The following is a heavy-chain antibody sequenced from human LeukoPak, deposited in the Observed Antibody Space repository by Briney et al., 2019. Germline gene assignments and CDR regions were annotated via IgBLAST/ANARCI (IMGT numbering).Heavy chain of an antibody. CDR2: ISAYNGNT. Sequence: ASVKVSCKASGYTFTSYGISWVRQAPGQGLEWMGWISAYNGNTNYAQKLQGRVTMTTDTSTSTAYMELRSLRSDDTAVYYCARDSVASDWNDPTGDAFDIWGQGTMVTVSS. CDR1: GYTFTSYG. D-gene: IGHD1-1*01. CDR3: ARDSVASDWNDPTGDAFDI. V-gene: IGHV1-18*01. J-gene: IGHJ3*02.